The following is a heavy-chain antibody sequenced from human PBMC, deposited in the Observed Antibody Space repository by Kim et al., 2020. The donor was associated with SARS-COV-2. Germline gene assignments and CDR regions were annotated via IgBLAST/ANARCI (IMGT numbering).Heavy chain of an antibody. J-gene: IGHJ4*02. CDR1: GGTFSSYA. Sequence: SVKVSCKASGGTFSSYAISWVRQAPGQGLEWMGGIIPIFGTANYAQKFQGRVTITADESTRTAYMELSSLRSEDTAVYYCARGEGEYYDILTGYYYFAYWGQGTLVTVSS. CDR2: IIPIFGTA. CDR3: ARGEGEYYDILTGYYYFAY. D-gene: IGHD3-9*01. V-gene: IGHV1-69*13.